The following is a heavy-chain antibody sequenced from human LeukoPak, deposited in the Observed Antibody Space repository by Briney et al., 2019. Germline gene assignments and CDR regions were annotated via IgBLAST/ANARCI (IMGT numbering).Heavy chain of an antibody. V-gene: IGHV4-34*01. D-gene: IGHD3-22*01. CDR3: ARGKYYYDSSGYIRFDP. CDR2: INHSGST. CDR1: GGSFSGYY. Sequence: SETLSLTCAVYGGSFSGYYWSWIRQPPGKGLEWIGEINHSGSTNYNPSLKSRVTMSGDTSKNQFSLKLSSVTAADTAVYYCARGKYYYDSSGYIRFDPWGQGTLVTVSS. J-gene: IGHJ5*02.